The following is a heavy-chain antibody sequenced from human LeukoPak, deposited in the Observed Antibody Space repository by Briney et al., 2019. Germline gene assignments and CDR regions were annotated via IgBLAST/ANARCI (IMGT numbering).Heavy chain of an antibody. J-gene: IGHJ4*02. V-gene: IGHV4-59*01. CDR2: IYYSGST. CDR3: ARDSGSRWYGYYFDY. CDR1: GGSINSYY. Sequence: SETLSLTCTVSGGSINSYYWSWIRQPPGNGLEWIGYIYYSGSTNYNPSLKSRVTISVDTSKNQFSLKLSPVTAADTAVYYCARDSGSRWYGYYFDYWGQGTLVTVSS. D-gene: IGHD6-13*01.